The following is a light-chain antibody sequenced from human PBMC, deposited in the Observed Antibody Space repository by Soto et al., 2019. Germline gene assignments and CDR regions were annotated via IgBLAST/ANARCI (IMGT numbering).Light chain of an antibody. CDR2: GAS. V-gene: IGKV3-15*01. CDR1: QSVGNK. CDR3: HQYASWSPFT. J-gene: IGKJ5*01. Sequence: EIVLTQSPVTLSVSTGERATLSCRASQSVGNKLGWYQQSPGQAPRLLIIGASTRATGVPAKFSGSGSGTEFSITINNLQAEDSAIYYCHQYASWSPFTCGQGTRLEIK.